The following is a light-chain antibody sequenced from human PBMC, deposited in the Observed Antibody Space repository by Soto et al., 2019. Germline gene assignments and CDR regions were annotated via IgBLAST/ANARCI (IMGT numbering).Light chain of an antibody. CDR2: GAS. Sequence: EIVMTQSPATLSVSPGERATLSCRASQSVSSNFAWYQQKPGQAPRLLIYGASTRATGIPARFSGSGSGTEFTLTISSLQSEDFAVYFCQQYNYWPRTFGQGTKLEIK. V-gene: IGKV3-15*01. CDR1: QSVSSN. J-gene: IGKJ2*01. CDR3: QQYNYWPRT.